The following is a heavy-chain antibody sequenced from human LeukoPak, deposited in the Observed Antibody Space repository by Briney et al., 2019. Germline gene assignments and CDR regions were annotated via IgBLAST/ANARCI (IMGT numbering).Heavy chain of an antibody. D-gene: IGHD6-13*01. Sequence: ASVNVSCKASGYTFIDYYIHWVRQAPGQGREWMGWINPNSGGTNYAQKFQGRVTMTRDTSISTAYMELSRLRSDDTAVYYCARYGQQLVLRFDYWGQGTLVTVSS. CDR2: INPNSGGT. CDR1: GYTFIDYY. CDR3: ARYGQQLVLRFDY. J-gene: IGHJ4*02. V-gene: IGHV1-2*02.